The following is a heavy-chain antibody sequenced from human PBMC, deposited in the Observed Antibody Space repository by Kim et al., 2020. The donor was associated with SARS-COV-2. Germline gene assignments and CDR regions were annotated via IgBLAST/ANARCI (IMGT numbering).Heavy chain of an antibody. CDR3: ARGGDFDWLLGGPLDY. CDR1: GFTFSSYW. D-gene: IGHD3-9*01. V-gene: IGHV3-7*01. Sequence: GGSLRLSCAASGFTFSSYWMSWVRQAPGKGLEWVANIKQDGSEKYYVDSVKGRFTISRDNAKNSLYLQMNSLRAEDTAVYYCARGGDFDWLLGGPLDYWGQGTLVTVSS. CDR2: IKQDGSEK. J-gene: IGHJ4*02.